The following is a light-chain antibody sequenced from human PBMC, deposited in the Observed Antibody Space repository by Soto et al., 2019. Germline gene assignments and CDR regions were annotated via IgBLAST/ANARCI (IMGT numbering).Light chain of an antibody. J-gene: IGKJ1*01. Sequence: DVVMTQSPLSLPVTLGQPASISCRSSQSLVYSDGNTYLGWYQQKPGQVPRLLIYGASNRATGVSARFSGSGSGTEFTLTISSLQSEDFAVYYCLQYHYWWTFGQGTKVDI. V-gene: IGKV2-30*01. CDR2: GAS. CDR3: LQYHYWWT. CDR1: QSLVYSDGNTY.